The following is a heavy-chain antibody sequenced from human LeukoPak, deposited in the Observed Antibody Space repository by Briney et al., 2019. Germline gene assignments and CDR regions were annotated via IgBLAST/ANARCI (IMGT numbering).Heavy chain of an antibody. CDR3: ARVDRLGYEDY. D-gene: IGHD2-15*01. J-gene: IGHJ4*02. V-gene: IGHV4-34*01. Sequence: SETLSLTCAVYGGSFSGYYWSWIRQPPGKGLEWIGETSHSGSTNYNPSLESRVTISADTSKNQFSLKLTSVTAADTAVYYCARVDRLGYEDYWGQGTLVTVSS. CDR1: GGSFSGYY. CDR2: TSHSGST.